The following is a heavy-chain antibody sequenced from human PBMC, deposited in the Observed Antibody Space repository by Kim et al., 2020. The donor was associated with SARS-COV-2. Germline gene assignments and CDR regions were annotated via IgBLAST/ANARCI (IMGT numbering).Heavy chain of an antibody. CDR2: ISAYNGNT. CDR1: GYTFTSYG. V-gene: IGHV1-18*01. J-gene: IGHJ3*02. D-gene: IGHD3-3*01. Sequence: ASVKVSCKASGYTFTSYGISWVRQAPGQGLEWMGWISAYNGNTNYAQKLQGRVTMTTDTSTSTAYMELRSLRSDDTAVYYCARPEITIFGVVTHDAFDIWGQGTMVTVSS. CDR3: ARPEITIFGVVTHDAFDI.